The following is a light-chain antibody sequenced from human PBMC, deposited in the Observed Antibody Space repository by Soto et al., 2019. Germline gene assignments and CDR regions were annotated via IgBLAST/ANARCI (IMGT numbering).Light chain of an antibody. V-gene: IGKV3-11*01. J-gene: IGKJ3*01. Sequence: EVVMTQSPATLSVAPGERATVSCRASQSISSNLAWYQQKPGQAPRLLIYDAATRVPGIPDRFSGSGSGTDFTLTISSLEPEDFAVYYCQQRSLFGPGTKVDIK. CDR2: DAA. CDR3: QQRSL. CDR1: QSISSN.